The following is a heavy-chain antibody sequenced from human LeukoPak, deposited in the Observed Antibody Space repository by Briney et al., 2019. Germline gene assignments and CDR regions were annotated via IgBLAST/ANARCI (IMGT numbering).Heavy chain of an antibody. CDR3: ARQGGSGRSYDY. J-gene: IGHJ4*02. V-gene: IGHV4-39*01. Sequence: SDTLSLTCNLSGASISSSSYYWGWIRQPPAKGLEWIGTSGSTYYNPSLKSRVTISVDTSKNQFSLKLSSVTAAHTAVYYCARQGGSGRSYDYWGQGTLVTVSS. CDR2: SGST. D-gene: IGHD3-10*01. CDR1: GASISSSSYY.